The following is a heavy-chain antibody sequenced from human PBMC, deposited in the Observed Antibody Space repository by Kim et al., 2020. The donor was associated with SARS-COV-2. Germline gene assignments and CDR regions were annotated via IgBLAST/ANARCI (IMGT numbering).Heavy chain of an antibody. CDR3: AHGTAATGTENF. D-gene: IGHD6-13*01. V-gene: IGHV3-33*01. J-gene: IGHJ4*02. Sequence: YYADSVKGRFTISRDNSKNTLYLQMNSLRAEDTAVYYCAHGTAATGTENFWGQGTLVTVAS.